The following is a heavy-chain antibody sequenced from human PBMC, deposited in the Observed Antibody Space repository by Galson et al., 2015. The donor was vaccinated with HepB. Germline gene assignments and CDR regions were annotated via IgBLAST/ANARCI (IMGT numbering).Heavy chain of an antibody. V-gene: IGHV1-18*01. Sequence: SVKVSCKASGYTFTSYGISWVRQAPGQGLEWMGWISAYNGNTNYAQKLQGRVTMTTDTSTSTAYMELRSLRSDDTAVYYCARDEGGGLEDYYYYYMDVWGKGTRSPSP. CDR3: ARDEGGGLEDYYYYYMDV. J-gene: IGHJ6*03. CDR2: ISAYNGNT. D-gene: IGHD1-1*01. CDR1: GYTFTSYG.